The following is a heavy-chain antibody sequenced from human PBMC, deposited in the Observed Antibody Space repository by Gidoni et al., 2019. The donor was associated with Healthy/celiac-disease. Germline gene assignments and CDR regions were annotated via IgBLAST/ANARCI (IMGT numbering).Heavy chain of an antibody. CDR2: INSDGSIT. Sequence: QPGGSLRLSCAASGVTFSRYWMHWVRQAPGKVLVWFSRINSDGSITSYAASVKGRFTISRDNATNTLYLQMNSLRADDTAVYYCASAQVLWFRTSYWVQGTLVTFSS. CDR1: GVTFSRYW. CDR3: ASAQVLWFRTSY. D-gene: IGHD3-10*01. V-gene: IGHV3-74*01. J-gene: IGHJ4*02.